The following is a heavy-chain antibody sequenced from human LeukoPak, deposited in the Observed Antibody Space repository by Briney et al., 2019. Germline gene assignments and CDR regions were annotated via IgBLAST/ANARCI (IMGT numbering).Heavy chain of an antibody. D-gene: IGHD4-23*01. CDR2: LQYDGSNQ. CDR3: ASSGGNSDDY. Sequence: PGGSLRLSCAASGFTFSRYGMHWVRQAPGKGLEWVAYLQYDGSNQQYADSVKGRFSVSRDNSKNMLNLQMNSLRAEDTAVYYCASSGGNSDDYWGQGTLVTVSS. CDR1: GFTFSRYG. V-gene: IGHV3-30*02. J-gene: IGHJ4*02.